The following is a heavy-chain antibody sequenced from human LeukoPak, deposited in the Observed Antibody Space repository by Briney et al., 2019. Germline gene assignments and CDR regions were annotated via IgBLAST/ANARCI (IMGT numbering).Heavy chain of an antibody. CDR2: ISRTT. V-gene: IGHV3-48*01. CDR3: ARAKAVAGTGGDNWFDP. Sequence: GGSLRLSCAASGFTFSSYSFNWVRQAPGKGLEWVSYISRTTSYADSVKGRFTISRDNSKNTQYLQMGSLRADDVAVYYCARAKAVAGTGGDNWFDPWGQGTLVTVSS. CDR1: GFTFSSYS. J-gene: IGHJ5*02. D-gene: IGHD6-19*01.